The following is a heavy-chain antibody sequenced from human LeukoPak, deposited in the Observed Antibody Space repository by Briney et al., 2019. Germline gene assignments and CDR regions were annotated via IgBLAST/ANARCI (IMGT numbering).Heavy chain of an antibody. V-gene: IGHV3-53*01. Sequence: GRSLRLSCAASGFTVSSNYMSWVRQAPGKGLEWVSVIYSGGSTYYADSVKGRFTISRDNSKNTLYLQMNSLRAEDTAVYYCARVDYDFWSGYYTYYYMDVWGKGTTVTVSS. CDR1: GFTVSSNY. CDR3: ARVDYDFWSGYYTYYYMDV. J-gene: IGHJ6*03. D-gene: IGHD3-3*01. CDR2: IYSGGST.